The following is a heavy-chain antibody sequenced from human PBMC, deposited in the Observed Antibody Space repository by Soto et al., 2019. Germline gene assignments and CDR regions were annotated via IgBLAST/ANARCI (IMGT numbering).Heavy chain of an antibody. D-gene: IGHD3-22*01. V-gene: IGHV4-4*07. CDR1: GGSISSYY. J-gene: IGHJ2*01. CDR2: IYTSGST. Sequence: QVQLQESGPGLVKPSETLSLTCTVSGGSISSYYWSWIRQPAGKGLEWIGRIYTSGSTNYNPSIKSRVTMSVDTSKNQFSLKLSSVTAADTAVYYCARARFTTYYYDSSGYYSYWYFDLWGRGTLVTVSS. CDR3: ARARFTTYYYDSSGYYSYWYFDL.